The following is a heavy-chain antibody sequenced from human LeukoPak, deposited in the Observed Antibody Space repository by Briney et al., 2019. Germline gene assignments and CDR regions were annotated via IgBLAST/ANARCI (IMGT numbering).Heavy chain of an antibody. CDR2: ISNNGGNT. Sequence: PGGSLRLSCVASGFSFSSHAMHWVRQAPGKGLEYVSAISNNGGNTYYASSVKGKFTISRDNSKNTLYLQMGSLRTEDMAVYYCARDESGGLNYWGQGTLVTVSS. CDR1: GFSFSSHA. CDR3: ARDESGGLNY. J-gene: IGHJ4*02. V-gene: IGHV3-64*01. D-gene: IGHD2-15*01.